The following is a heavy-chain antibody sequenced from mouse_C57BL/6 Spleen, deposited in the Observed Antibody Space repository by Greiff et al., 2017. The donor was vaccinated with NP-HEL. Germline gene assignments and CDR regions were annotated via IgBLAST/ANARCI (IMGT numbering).Heavy chain of an antibody. CDR3: ARRGEYYDSSYMDY. Sequence: VQLQQSGPVLVKPGASVKMSCKASGYTFTDYYMNWVKQSPGKSLEWIGVINPYNGGTSYNQKFKGKATLTVDKSSSTAYMELNSLTSEDSAVYYCARRGEYYDSSYMDYWGQGTTLTVSS. D-gene: IGHD1-1*01. V-gene: IGHV1-19*01. J-gene: IGHJ2*01. CDR1: GYTFTDYY. CDR2: INPYNGGT.